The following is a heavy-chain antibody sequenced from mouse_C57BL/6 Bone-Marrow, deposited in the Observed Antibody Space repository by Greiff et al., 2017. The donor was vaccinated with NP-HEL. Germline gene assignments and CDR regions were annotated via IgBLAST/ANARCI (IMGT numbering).Heavy chain of an antibody. CDR3: ACKEPPLLLRDGVDY. D-gene: IGHD1-1*01. J-gene: IGHJ2*01. CDR2: IYPGDGDT. V-gene: IGHV1-82*01. CDR1: GYAFSSSW. Sequence: QVQLQQSGPELVKPGASVKISCKASGYAFSSSWMNWVKQRPGKGLEWIGRIYPGDGDTNYNGKFKGKATLTADKSSSTAYMQLSSLTSEDSAVYFCACKEPPLLLRDGVDYWGQGTTRTVSS.